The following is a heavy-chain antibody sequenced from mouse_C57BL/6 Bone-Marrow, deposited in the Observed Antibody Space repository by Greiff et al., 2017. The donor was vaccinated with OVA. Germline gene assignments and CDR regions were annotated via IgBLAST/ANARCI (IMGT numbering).Heavy chain of an antibody. CDR3: AREEYYYGSSYEGFAY. CDR2: ISNGGGST. Sequence: EVKLMESGGGLVQPGGSLKLSCAASGFTFSDYYMYWVRQTPEKRLEWVAYISNGGGSTYYPDTVKGRFTISRDNAKNPLYLQMSRLKSEDTAMYYCAREEYYYGSSYEGFAYWGQGTLVTVSA. D-gene: IGHD1-1*01. J-gene: IGHJ3*01. CDR1: GFTFSDYY. V-gene: IGHV5-12*01.